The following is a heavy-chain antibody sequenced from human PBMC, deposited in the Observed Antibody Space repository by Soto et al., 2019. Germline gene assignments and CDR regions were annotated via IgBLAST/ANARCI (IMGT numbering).Heavy chain of an antibody. D-gene: IGHD3-10*02. CDR3: ARRTGTAFVYPACYDS. CDR1: GGSISSNSYY. V-gene: IGHV4-39*01. Sequence: QVLLQESGPGLVKPSETLSLTCTVSGGSISSNSYYWGWIRQPPGKGLEWIGNIYYSGDTSYNPSLKSRVTISRDTSKNQFFLRVSSLTAADTAVYFCARRTGTAFVYPACYDSWGQGTLVTVSS. CDR2: IYYSGDT. J-gene: IGHJ4*02.